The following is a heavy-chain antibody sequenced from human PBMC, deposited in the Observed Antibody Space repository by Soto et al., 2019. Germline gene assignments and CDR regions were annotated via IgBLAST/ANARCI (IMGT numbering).Heavy chain of an antibody. D-gene: IGHD3-10*01. CDR3: AHRRAHSYGSGGLPLWFDP. CDR1: GFSLSTSGVG. Sequence: QITLKESGPTLVKPTQTLTLTCTFSGFSLSTSGVGVGWIRQPPGKALEWLALIYWDDDKRYSPSLKSRLTITKDTANNQVVLTMTNMDPVDTATYYCAHRRAHSYGSGGLPLWFDPWGQGTLVTVSS. J-gene: IGHJ5*02. CDR2: IYWDDDK. V-gene: IGHV2-5*02.